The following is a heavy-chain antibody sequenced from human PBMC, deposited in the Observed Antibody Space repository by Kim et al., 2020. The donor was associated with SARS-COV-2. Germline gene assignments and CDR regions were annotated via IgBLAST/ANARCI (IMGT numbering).Heavy chain of an antibody. D-gene: IGHD6-19*01. V-gene: IGHV3-48*02. J-gene: IGHJ4*02. Sequence: STLNHTEPWKGRITISRDNAKNSLYLQMNSLGDEDTAVYYCARGWASGWKWGQGTLVTVSS. CDR3: ARGWASGWK. CDR2: STL.